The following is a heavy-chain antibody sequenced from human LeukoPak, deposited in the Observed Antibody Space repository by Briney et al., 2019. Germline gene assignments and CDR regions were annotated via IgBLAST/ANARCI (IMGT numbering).Heavy chain of an antibody. CDR1: GYTFTSYY. CDR3: ARAVPEPLPLRY. Sequence: ASVKVSCKASGYTFTSYYMHWARQAPGQGLEWMGIINPSGGSTSYAQKFQGRVTMTRDMSTSTVYMELSSLRSEDTAVYYCARAVPEPLPLRYWGQGTLVTVSS. V-gene: IGHV1-46*01. D-gene: IGHD1-14*01. J-gene: IGHJ4*02. CDR2: INPSGGST.